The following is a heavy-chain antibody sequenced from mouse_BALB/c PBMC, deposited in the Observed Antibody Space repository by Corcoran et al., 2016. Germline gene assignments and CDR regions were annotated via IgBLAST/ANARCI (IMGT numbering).Heavy chain of an antibody. CDR1: GFNIKDTY. CDR2: IDPANGNT. D-gene: IGHD1-1*01. Sequence: EVQLQQSGAELVKPGASVKLSCTASGFNIKDTYMHWVKQRPEQGLEWIGRIDPANGNTKYDPKFQGKATITADTSYNTAYLQLSSLTSEDTAVYYCARDYGSSYGYWGQGTTLTVSS. J-gene: IGHJ2*01. V-gene: IGHV14-3*02. CDR3: ARDYGSSYGY.